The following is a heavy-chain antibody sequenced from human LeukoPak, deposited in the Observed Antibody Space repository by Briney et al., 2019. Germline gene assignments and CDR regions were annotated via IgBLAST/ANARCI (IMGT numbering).Heavy chain of an antibody. CDR3: ARAGAWQIDP. J-gene: IGHJ5*02. D-gene: IGHD3-10*01. CDR1: GGSFSGYY. CDR2: INHSGST. V-gene: IGHV4-34*01. Sequence: SETLSLTCAVYGGSFSGYYWSWIRQPPGKGLEWIGEINHSGSTNYNPSLKSRVTISVDTSKNQFSLKLSSVTAADTAVYYCARAGAWQIDPWGQGTLVTVSS.